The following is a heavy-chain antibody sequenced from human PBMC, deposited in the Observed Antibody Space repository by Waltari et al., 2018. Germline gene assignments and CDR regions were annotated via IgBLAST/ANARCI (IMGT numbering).Heavy chain of an antibody. Sequence: QVQLQESGPGLVKPSQTLSLTCTVSGGSISSGSYYWSWIRQPAGKGLEWIGRTYTSGITNYNPSLNSRVTRSVDTSKNQFSLKRCCVTAADTAVYYCARDPTLVTQYYYYVMDVWGQGTTVTVSS. CDR2: TYTSGIT. CDR3: ARDPTLVTQYYYYVMDV. CDR1: GGSISSGSYY. D-gene: IGHD6-6*01. V-gene: IGHV4-61*02. J-gene: IGHJ6*02.